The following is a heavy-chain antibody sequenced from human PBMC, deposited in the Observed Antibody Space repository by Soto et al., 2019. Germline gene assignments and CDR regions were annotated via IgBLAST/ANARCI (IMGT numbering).Heavy chain of an antibody. CDR3: AREGVVAGNWFDP. D-gene: IGHD2-15*01. V-gene: IGHV4-31*11. Sequence: SETLSLTCAVYGGSFSGYYWSWIRQHPGKGLEWIGYIYYSGSTYYNPSLKSRVTISVDTSKNQFSLKLSSVTAADTAVYYCAREGVVAGNWFDPWGRGTLVTVSS. J-gene: IGHJ5*02. CDR1: GGSFSGYY. CDR2: IYYSGST.